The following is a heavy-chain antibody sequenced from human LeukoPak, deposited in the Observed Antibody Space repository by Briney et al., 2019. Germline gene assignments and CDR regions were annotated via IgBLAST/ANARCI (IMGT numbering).Heavy chain of an antibody. CDR3: ARVDQTYYYDSSGYDFDY. CDR2: ISAYNGNT. D-gene: IGHD3-22*01. CDR1: GYTFTSYG. J-gene: IGHJ4*02. Sequence: ASVKVSCKASGYTFTSYGISWVRQAPGQGLEWMGWISAYNGNTNYAQKLQGRVTMTTDTSTSTAYMELRSLRSDDTAVYYCARVDQTYYYDSSGYDFDYWGQGTLVTVSS. V-gene: IGHV1-18*01.